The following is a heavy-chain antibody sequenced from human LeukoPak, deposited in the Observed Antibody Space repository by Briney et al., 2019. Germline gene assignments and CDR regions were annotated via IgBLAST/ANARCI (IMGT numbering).Heavy chain of an antibody. CDR2: IYYSGST. CDR3: ARAHQWELPSLGPHFDY. CDR1: GGSISIDY. D-gene: IGHD1-26*01. V-gene: IGHV4-59*01. J-gene: IGHJ4*01. Sequence: SETLSLTCTVSGGSISIDYWNWIRQPPGKGLEWSGDIYYSGSTNYNPSLKSRVTISVDTCKNQFSPKVRAVTPADTAVHYCARAHQWELPSLGPHFDYWGHGALVTASS.